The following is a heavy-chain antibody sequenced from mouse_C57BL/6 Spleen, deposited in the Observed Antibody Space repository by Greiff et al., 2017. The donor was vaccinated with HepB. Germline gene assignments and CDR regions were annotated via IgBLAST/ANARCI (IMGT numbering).Heavy chain of an antibody. CDR3: ARYCDYYAMDY. J-gene: IGHJ4*01. Sequence: EVQVVESGGGLVQPGGSLSLSCAASGFTFTDYYMSWVRQPPGKALEWLGFIRNKANGYTTEYSASVKGRFTISRDNSQSILYLQMNALRAEDSATYYCARYCDYYAMDYWGQGTSVTVSS. CDR2: IRNKANGYTT. CDR1: GFTFTDYY. V-gene: IGHV7-3*01.